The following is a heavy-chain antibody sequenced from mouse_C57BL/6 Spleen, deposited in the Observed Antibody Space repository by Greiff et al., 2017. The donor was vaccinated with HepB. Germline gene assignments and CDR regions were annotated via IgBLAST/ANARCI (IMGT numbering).Heavy chain of an antibody. CDR1: GYSITSGYD. CDR2: ISYSGST. V-gene: IGHV3-1*01. D-gene: IGHD2-3*01. CDR3: ARGGYYAWFAY. J-gene: IGHJ3*01. Sequence: EVKLVESGPGMVKPSQSLSLTCTVTGYSITSGYDWHWIRHFPGNKLEWMGYISYSGSTNYNPSLKSRLSITHDTSKNHFFLKLNSVTTEDTATYYCARGGYYAWFAYWGQGTLVTVSA.